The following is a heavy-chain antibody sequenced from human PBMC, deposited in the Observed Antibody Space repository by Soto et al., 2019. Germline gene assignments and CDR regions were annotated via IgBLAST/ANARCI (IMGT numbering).Heavy chain of an antibody. CDR1: GFTFSSYA. CDR2: ISGSGGST. CDR3: AKDSSGWSGNDY. D-gene: IGHD6-19*01. V-gene: IGHV3-23*01. J-gene: IGHJ4*02. Sequence: GGSLRLSCAASGFTFSSYAMSWVRQAPGRGLEWVSVISGSGGSTYYADSVKGRFTISRDNSKNTLYLQMNSLRAEDTALYYCAKDSSGWSGNDYWGQGPLVTVSS.